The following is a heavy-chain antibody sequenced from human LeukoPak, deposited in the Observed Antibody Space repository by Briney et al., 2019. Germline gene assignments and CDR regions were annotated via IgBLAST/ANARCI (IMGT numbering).Heavy chain of an antibody. V-gene: IGHV5-10-1*01. J-gene: IGHJ3*02. Sequence: GASLKISCKGSGYSFTSYWSSGGRQIPGTGLGWVGRIDPCDSYTNYSPSFQGHVTISADKSISTAYLQWSSLKASDTAMYYCARHVSDILTGHAFDIWGQGTMVTVSS. D-gene: IGHD3-9*01. CDR2: IDPCDSYT. CDR3: ARHVSDILTGHAFDI. CDR1: GYSFTSYW.